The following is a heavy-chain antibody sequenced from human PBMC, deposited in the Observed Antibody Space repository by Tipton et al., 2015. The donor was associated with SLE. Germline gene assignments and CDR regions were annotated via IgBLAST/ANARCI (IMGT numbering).Heavy chain of an antibody. V-gene: IGHV4-59*01. D-gene: IGHD6-19*01. CDR1: GGSITNYY. J-gene: IGHJ4*02. CDR3: ARGGWSLDY. Sequence: TLSLTCTVSGGSITNYYWSWIRQPPGKGLEWFGYIHYTGSTNYNPSLKSRVTISVETSKNQFSLKLSSVTTADTAVYHCARGGWSLDYWGQGTLVTVSS. CDR2: IHYTGST.